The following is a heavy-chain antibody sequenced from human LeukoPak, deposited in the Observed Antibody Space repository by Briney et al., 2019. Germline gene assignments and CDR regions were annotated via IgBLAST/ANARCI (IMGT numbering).Heavy chain of an antibody. V-gene: IGHV3-66*01. J-gene: IGHJ5*02. Sequence: GGSLRLSCAVSVFSISTNYMSWVRQAPGKGLEWVSIIYSGGGTHYADSVRGRFTISRDNSKNTLYLQMSSLRAEDTAVYFCARDLPFDPWGQGTLVTVSS. CDR3: ARDLPFDP. CDR2: IYSGGGT. CDR1: VFSISTNY.